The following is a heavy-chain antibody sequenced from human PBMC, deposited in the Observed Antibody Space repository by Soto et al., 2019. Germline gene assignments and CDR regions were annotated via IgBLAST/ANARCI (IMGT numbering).Heavy chain of an antibody. CDR1: GVSFSSYG. CDR3: ETERYSWTYGNSYYYGTAV. D-gene: IGHD1-20*01. V-gene: IGHV3-33*01. CDR2: IWCYVSNK. Sequence: WESRSLTCAASGVSFSSYGLHWVRQGPGKGLAWVAVIWCYVSNKYCADSVKGRFTISGDNSKNTLYLQMKSLRAEDTAVQYRETERYSWTYGNSYYYGTAVWGKGIPVPASS. J-gene: IGHJ6*04.